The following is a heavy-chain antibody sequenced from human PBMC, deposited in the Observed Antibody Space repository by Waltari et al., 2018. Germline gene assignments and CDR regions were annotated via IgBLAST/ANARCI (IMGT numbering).Heavy chain of an antibody. Sequence: QVQLVQSGAEVKKPGSSVKVSCKASGGTFSRFAISWVRQAPGQGLEWMGGIIPIYGTANYAQKFQGRVTITADESTSTAYMELSSLRSEDTAVYYCARSLPSGYDSMGDAFDIWGQGTMVTVSS. CDR3: ARSLPSGYDSMGDAFDI. V-gene: IGHV1-69*13. J-gene: IGHJ3*02. CDR1: GGTFSRFA. D-gene: IGHD5-12*01. CDR2: IIPIYGTA.